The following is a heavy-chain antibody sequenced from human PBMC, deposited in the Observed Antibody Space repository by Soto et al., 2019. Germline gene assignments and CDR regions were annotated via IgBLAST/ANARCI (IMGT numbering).Heavy chain of an antibody. CDR2: IYYSGST. CDR1: GGSISSGGYY. CDR3: ARHRVPAATETNFDY. J-gene: IGHJ4*02. D-gene: IGHD2-2*01. V-gene: IGHV4-31*03. Sequence: SETLALTCTVSGGSISSGGYYWSWIRQHPGKGLEWIGYIYYSGSTYYNPSLKSRVTISVDTSKNQFSLKLSSVTAADTAVYYCARHRVPAATETNFDYWGQGTLVTVSS.